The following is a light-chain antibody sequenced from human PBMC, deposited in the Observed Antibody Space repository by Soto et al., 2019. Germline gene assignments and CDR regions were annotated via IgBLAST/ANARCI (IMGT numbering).Light chain of an antibody. Sequence: EIVMTQSPATLSVSPGERSTLSCSASQSFSVNYFAWFQQKPGQAPRLLIYGASNRATGIPARFSGSGSGTDFTLTISSLEPEDFAVYYCQQRSNWPPSTFGQGTRLEIK. CDR1: QSFSVNY. CDR3: QQRSNWPPST. V-gene: IGKV3-11*01. J-gene: IGKJ5*01. CDR2: GAS.